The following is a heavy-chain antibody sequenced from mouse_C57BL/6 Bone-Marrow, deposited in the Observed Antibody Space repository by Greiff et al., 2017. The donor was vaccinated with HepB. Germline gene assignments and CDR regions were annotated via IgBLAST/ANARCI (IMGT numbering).Heavy chain of an antibody. V-gene: IGHV1-69*01. J-gene: IGHJ4*01. Sequence: QVQLQQPGAELVMPGASVKLSCKASGYTFTSYWMHWVKQRPGQGLEWIGEIDPSDSYTNYNQKFKGKSTLTVDKSSSTAYMQLSSLTSEDSAVYYCAREVIYYDGSTVYYYAMDYWGQGTSVTVSS. CDR3: AREVIYYDGSTVYYYAMDY. D-gene: IGHD1-1*01. CDR2: IDPSDSYT. CDR1: GYTFTSYW.